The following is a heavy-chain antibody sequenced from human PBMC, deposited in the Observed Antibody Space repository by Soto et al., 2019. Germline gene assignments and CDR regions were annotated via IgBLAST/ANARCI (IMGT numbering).Heavy chain of an antibody. CDR1: GFTFSSYW. J-gene: IGHJ6*03. Sequence: GGSLRLSCAASGFTFSSYWMSWVRQAPGKGLEWVANIKQDGSRKYHVDSVKGRFTISRDNAKNSLYLQMNSLRAEDTAVYYCAGNVFYYYYMDYWGKGTTVTVSS. V-gene: IGHV3-7*01. CDR3: AGNVFYYYYMDY. CDR2: IKQDGSRK.